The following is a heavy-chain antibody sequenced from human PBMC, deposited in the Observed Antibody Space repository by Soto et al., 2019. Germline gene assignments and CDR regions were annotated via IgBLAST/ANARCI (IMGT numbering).Heavy chain of an antibody. CDR2: IYPGDSDT. CDR1: GYSFTSYW. J-gene: IGHJ6*02. V-gene: IGHV5-51*01. CDR3: ARLAPYLYGGSPLYYYGMDV. Sequence: GESLKISCKGSGYSFTSYWIGWVRQMPGKGLEWMGIIYPGDSDTRYSTSFQGQVTISADKSISTAYLQWSSLKASDTAMYYCARLAPYLYGGSPLYYYGMDVWGQGTTVTVSS. D-gene: IGHD1-26*01.